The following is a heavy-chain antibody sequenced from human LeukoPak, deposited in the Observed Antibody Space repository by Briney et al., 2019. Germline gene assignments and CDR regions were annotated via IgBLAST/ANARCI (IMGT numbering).Heavy chain of an antibody. CDR2: ISSSSSTI. CDR3: ASGSYGSGFYYFYYMDV. D-gene: IGHD3-10*01. J-gene: IGHJ6*03. CDR1: GFTFSSYS. V-gene: IGHV3-48*04. Sequence: GGSLRLSCAASGFTFSSYSMNWVRQAPGKGLEWVSYISSSSSTIYYADSVKGRFTISRDNAKNSVSLQMNSLRAEDTAVYYCASGSYGSGFYYFYYMDVWGKGTTVTVSS.